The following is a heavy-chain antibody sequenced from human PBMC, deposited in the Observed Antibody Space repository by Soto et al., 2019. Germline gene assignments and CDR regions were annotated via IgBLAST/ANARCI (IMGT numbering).Heavy chain of an antibody. J-gene: IGHJ4*02. CDR1: GFTFSSYS. V-gene: IGHV3-48*02. CDR3: ARGLYYYDSSGYYPFDY. Sequence: PGGSLRLSCAASGFTFSSYSMNWVRQAPGKGLEWVSYISSSSSTIYYADSVKGRFTISRDNAKNSLYLQMNSLRDEDTAVYYCARGLYYYDSSGYYPFDYWGQGTLVTVSS. D-gene: IGHD3-22*01. CDR2: ISSSSSTI.